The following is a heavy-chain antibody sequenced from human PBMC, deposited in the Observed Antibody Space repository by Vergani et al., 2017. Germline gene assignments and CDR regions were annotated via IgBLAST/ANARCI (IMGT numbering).Heavy chain of an antibody. V-gene: IGHV4-61*02. J-gene: IGHJ6*02. CDR1: GGPISSGSYY. CDR2: FYTGGGT. D-gene: IGHD6-13*01. CDR3: ARDPLYSTTWPFLLLDMDV. Sequence: QVQLQESGPGLVRPSQTLSLTCTVSGGPISSGSYYWSWLRQPAGKGLGWIGRFYTGGGTSYNPSLKSRVTISVDTSKNQFSLQLSSVTAADTAVYYCARDPLYSTTWPFLLLDMDVWGQGTTVTVSS.